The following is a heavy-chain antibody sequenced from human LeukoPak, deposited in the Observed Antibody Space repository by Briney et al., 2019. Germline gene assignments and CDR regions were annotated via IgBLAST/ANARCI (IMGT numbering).Heavy chain of an antibody. CDR2: ISYDGSNK. CDR3: ASGKYRYGDNWFDP. J-gene: IGHJ5*02. Sequence: GGSLRLSCAASGFTFSSYAMHWVRQAPGKGLEWGAVISYDGSNKYYAASVKGRFTISRDNSKNTLYLQMNSLRAEDTAVYFCASGKYRYGDNWFDPWGQGTLVTVSS. CDR1: GFTFSSYA. D-gene: IGHD5-18*01. V-gene: IGHV3-30*04.